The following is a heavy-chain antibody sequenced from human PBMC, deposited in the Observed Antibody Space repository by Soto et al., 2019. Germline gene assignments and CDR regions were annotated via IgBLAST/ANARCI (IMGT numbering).Heavy chain of an antibody. Sequence: QVQLVQSGAEVKKPGASVKVSCKASGYTFTNFGISWVRQAPGQGLEWMGWISAYNGNTNYAQNFQGRVTMTTDTSTSKAYMALRTQTSDDTAVYYCARGGTPTDYRGQGTLVPVSS. CDR3: ARGGTPTDY. CDR2: ISAYNGNT. D-gene: IGHD3-16*01. V-gene: IGHV1-18*01. J-gene: IGHJ4*02. CDR1: GYTFTNFG.